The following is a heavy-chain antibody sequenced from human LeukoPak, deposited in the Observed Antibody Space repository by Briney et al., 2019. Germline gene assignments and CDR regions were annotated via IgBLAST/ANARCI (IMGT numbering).Heavy chain of an antibody. V-gene: IGHV3-43*01. D-gene: IGHD3-3*01. J-gene: IGHJ4*02. CDR2: ISRDGGST. Sequence: SGGSLRLSCAASGFTFDDYTMHWVRQAPGKGLEWVSLISRDGGSTYYADSVKGRFTISRDNSKNSLYLQMNSLRTEDTALYYCAKDTEHYDFWSGYYFDYWGQGTLVTVSS. CDR3: AKDTEHYDFWSGYYFDY. CDR1: GFTFDDYT.